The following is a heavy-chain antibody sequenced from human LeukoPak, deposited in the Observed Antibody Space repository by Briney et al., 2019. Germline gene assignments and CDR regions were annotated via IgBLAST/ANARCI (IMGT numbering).Heavy chain of an antibody. V-gene: IGHV3-33*06. CDR1: GFTFSSYG. CDR3: AKDSRGSYARTADY. J-gene: IGHJ4*02. Sequence: PGGSLRLSCAASGFTFSSYGMHWVRQAPGKGLEWVAVIWYDGSNKYYADSVKGRFTISRDNSKNTLYLQMNSLRAEDTAVYYCAKDSRGSYARTADYWGQGTLVTVSS. CDR2: IWYDGSNK. D-gene: IGHD2-8*01.